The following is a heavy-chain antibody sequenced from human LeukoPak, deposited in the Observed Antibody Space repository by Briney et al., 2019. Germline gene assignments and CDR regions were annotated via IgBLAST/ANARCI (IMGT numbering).Heavy chain of an antibody. D-gene: IGHD3-10*01. J-gene: IGHJ4*02. CDR2: IYHSGST. CDR1: GGSISSYY. V-gene: IGHV4-59*12. Sequence: SETLSLTCTVSGGSISSYYWSWIRQPPGKGLEWIGSIYHSGSTYYNPSLKSRVTISVDTSKNQFSLKLSSVTAADTAVYYCARSLLWFGDYFDYWGQGTLVTVSS. CDR3: ARSLLWFGDYFDY.